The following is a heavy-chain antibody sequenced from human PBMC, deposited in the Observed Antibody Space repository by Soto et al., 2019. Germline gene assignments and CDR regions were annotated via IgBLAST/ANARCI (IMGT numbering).Heavy chain of an antibody. CDR1: GDTLTNYD. V-gene: IGHV1-8*01. CDR3: AGYKYGHNT. D-gene: IGHD3-10*01. CDR2: MNPSSGNT. Sequence: QVQLVQSGAEVKKPGASVKVSCKASGDTLTNYDINWVRQATGQGLEWMGWMNPSSGNTGSAQKFQGRVTMTRNTSISTAYTELRRLRSEDTAVYYCAGYKYGHNTWGQGTLVTVS. J-gene: IGHJ5*02.